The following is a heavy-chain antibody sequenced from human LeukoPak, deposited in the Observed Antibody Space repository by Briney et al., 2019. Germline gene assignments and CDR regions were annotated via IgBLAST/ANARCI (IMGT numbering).Heavy chain of an antibody. CDR1: GFTFSIYA. CDR3: VKGGWGTVLDY. D-gene: IGHD3-10*01. Sequence: GGSLRLSCAASGFTFSIYAMGWVRQAPGEGLEWVSTISATGDSTYYADSVKGRLTISRDNSKSTLYLHMSSVRADDTAVYYCVKGGWGTVLDYWGQGTLVTVSS. CDR2: ISATGDST. J-gene: IGHJ4*02. V-gene: IGHV3-23*01.